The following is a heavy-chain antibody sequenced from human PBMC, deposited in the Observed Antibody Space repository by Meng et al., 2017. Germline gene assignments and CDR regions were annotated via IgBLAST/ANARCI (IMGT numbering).Heavy chain of an antibody. CDR3: ARKNTYYYDSSGYYRAFDP. V-gene: IGHV3-21*01. J-gene: IGHJ5*02. Sequence: GESLKISCAASGFTFSSYSMNWVRQAPGKGLEWVSSISSSSSYIYYADSVKGRFTISRDNAKNSLYLQMNSLRAEDTAVYYCARKNTYYYDSSGYYRAFDPWGQGTLVTVSS. CDR1: GFTFSSYS. CDR2: ISSSSSYI. D-gene: IGHD3-22*01.